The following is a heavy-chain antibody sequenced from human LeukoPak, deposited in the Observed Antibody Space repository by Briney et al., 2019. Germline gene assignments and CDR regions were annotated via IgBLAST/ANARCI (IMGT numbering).Heavy chain of an antibody. D-gene: IGHD3-22*01. V-gene: IGHV3-11*04. Sequence: GGSLRLSCAASGFTFSDYYMSWIRQAPGKGLEWVSYISSSSSTIYYADAVKGRFTISRDNAKNSLYLQMNSLRAEDTAVYYCARDRGNYYDSSGFDYWGQGTLVTVSS. J-gene: IGHJ4*02. CDR2: ISSSSSTI. CDR1: GFTFSDYY. CDR3: ARDRGNYYDSSGFDY.